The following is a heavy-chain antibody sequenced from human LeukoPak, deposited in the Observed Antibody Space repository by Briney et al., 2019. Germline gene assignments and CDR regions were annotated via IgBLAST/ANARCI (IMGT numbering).Heavy chain of an antibody. Sequence: ASVKVSCKASGYTFTSYGISWVRQAPGQGLERRGWISAYNGNTNYAQKLQGRVTMTTDTSTSTAYMELRSLRSDDTAVYYCARADGYSGYGTYKYWGQGTLVTVSS. CDR2: ISAYNGNT. V-gene: IGHV1-18*01. CDR1: GYTFTSYG. CDR3: ARADGYSGYGTYKY. J-gene: IGHJ4*02. D-gene: IGHD5-12*01.